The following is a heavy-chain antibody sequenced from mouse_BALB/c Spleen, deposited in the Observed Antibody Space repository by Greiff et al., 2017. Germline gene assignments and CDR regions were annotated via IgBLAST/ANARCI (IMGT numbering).Heavy chain of an antibody. J-gene: IGHJ3*01. Sequence: VQLQESGAELVRPGTSVKVSCKASGYAFTNYLIEWVNQRPGQGLEWIGVINPGSGGTNYNEKFKGKATLTADKSSSTAYMQLSSLTSDDSAVYFCARGGYDYDWFAYWGQGTLVTVSA. CDR3: ARGGYDYDWFAY. V-gene: IGHV1-54*01. CDR2: INPGSGGT. D-gene: IGHD2-4*01. CDR1: GYAFTNYL.